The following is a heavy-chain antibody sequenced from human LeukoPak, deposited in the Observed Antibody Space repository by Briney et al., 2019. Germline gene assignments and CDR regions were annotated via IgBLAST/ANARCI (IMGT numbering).Heavy chain of an antibody. CDR2: IRYDGSNK. J-gene: IGHJ4*02. Sequence: PGGSLRHSCAASGFTFSSHGMHWVRQAPGKGLEWVAFIRYDGSNKYYADSVKGRFTISRDNSKNTLYLQMNSLRAEDTAVYYCARSHVGVVATHYFDYWGQGTLVTVSS. CDR3: ARSHVGVVATHYFDY. V-gene: IGHV3-30*02. CDR1: GFTFSSHG. D-gene: IGHD1-26*01.